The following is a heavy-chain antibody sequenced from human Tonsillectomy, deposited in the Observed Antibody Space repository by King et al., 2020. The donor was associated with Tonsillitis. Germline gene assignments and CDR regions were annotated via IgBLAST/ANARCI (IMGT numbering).Heavy chain of an antibody. CDR3: ARVWFGGGGGEGPFDY. J-gene: IGHJ4*02. Sequence: QLQESGPGLVKPSETLSLTCTVSGGSISSSYYYWGWIRQPPGKGLEWIGSFYFSGSTYYNPSLKSRVTISVDTSKNQFSLKLSSVTAADTAVYYCARVWFGGGGGEGPFDYWGQGTLVTVSS. D-gene: IGHD3-10*01. CDR1: GGSISSSYYY. CDR2: FYFSGST. V-gene: IGHV4-39*07.